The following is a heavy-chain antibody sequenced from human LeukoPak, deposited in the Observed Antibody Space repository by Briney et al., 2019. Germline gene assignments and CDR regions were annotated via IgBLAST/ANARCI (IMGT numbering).Heavy chain of an antibody. Sequence: SETLSLTCTVSGDSISSYYWSWIRQPPGKGLEWIGYIHYSGSTNYNPSLKSRVTISVDTSKNQFSLKLSSVTAADTAVYYCARRLCSGGSCYQRWFDPWGQGTLVTVSS. CDR3: ARRLCSGGSCYQRWFDP. CDR1: GDSISSYY. J-gene: IGHJ5*02. V-gene: IGHV4-59*12. D-gene: IGHD2-15*01. CDR2: IHYSGST.